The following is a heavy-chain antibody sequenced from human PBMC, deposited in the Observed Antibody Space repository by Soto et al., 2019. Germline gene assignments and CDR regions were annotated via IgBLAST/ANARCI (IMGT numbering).Heavy chain of an antibody. V-gene: IGHV4-59*01. CDR2: IHYSGST. CDR3: ARGSAAGTKSPFDY. CDR1: GGSISGYY. J-gene: IGHJ4*02. Sequence: VQLQESGPGLVKPSETQSLTCTVSGGSISGYYWSWIRQSPGKGLEWIGYIHYSGSTNYNPSLKSRVTMSVDTSKNQLSRKLSSVTAADTAVYYCARGSAAGTKSPFDYWSQGILVTVSS. D-gene: IGHD6-13*01.